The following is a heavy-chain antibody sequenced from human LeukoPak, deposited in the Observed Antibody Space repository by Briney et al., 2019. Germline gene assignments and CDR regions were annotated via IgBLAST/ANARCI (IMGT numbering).Heavy chain of an antibody. V-gene: IGHV3-23*01. J-gene: IGHJ5*02. CDR2: ISGSGGST. CDR3: AKHPYEGYCSGGSCWNNWFDP. D-gene: IGHD2-15*01. Sequence: PGGSLRLSCAASGFTFSSYSMNWVRQAPGKGLEWVSAISGSGGSTYYADSVKGRFTISRDNSKNTLYLQMNSLRAEDTAIYYCAKHPYEGYCSGGSCWNNWFDPWGQGTLVTVSS. CDR1: GFTFSSYS.